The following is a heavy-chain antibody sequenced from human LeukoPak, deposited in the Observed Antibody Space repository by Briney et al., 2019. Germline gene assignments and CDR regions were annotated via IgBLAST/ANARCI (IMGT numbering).Heavy chain of an antibody. CDR3: ARQDSSGYLFDY. Sequence: GGSLRLSCAASGFTVSGNYMSWVRQAPGRGLEWVSIIYTGGSTSYADSVKGRFTISRDDSKNTLYLQMNSLRPEDTAVYYCARQDSSGYLFDYWGQGTLVTVSS. D-gene: IGHD3-22*01. J-gene: IGHJ4*02. V-gene: IGHV3-66*02. CDR2: IYTGGST. CDR1: GFTVSGNY.